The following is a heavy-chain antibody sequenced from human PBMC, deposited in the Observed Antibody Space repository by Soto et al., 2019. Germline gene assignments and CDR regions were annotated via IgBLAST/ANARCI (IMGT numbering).Heavy chain of an antibody. Sequence: GLDLEWLALIYWNDDKRYSPSLKSRLTITKDTSKNQVVLTMTNMDPVDTATYYCAHRPSITMIFNWFDPWGQGTLVTVSS. J-gene: IGHJ5*02. V-gene: IGHV2-5*01. CDR2: IYWNDDK. D-gene: IGHD3-22*01. CDR3: AHRPSITMIFNWFDP.